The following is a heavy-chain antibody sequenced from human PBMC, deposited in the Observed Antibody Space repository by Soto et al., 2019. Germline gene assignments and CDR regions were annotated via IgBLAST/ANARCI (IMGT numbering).Heavy chain of an antibody. J-gene: IGHJ4*02. D-gene: IGHD6-19*01. CDR3: ARRYSSGWTYFDY. CDR2: ISSSSSTI. CDR1: GFTFSSYS. Sequence: GESLRLSCAASGFTFSSYSMNWVRQAPGKGLEWVSYISSSSSTIYYADSVKGRFTISRDNAKNSLYLQMNSLRAEDTAVYYCARRYSSGWTYFDYWGQGTLVTVSS. V-gene: IGHV3-48*01.